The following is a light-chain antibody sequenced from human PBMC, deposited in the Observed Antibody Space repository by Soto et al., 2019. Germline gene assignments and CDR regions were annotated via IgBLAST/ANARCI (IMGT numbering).Light chain of an antibody. CDR2: GAS. V-gene: IGKV3-20*01. CDR1: QSVSSSY. Sequence: EIVLTQSPGTLSLSPGERATLSCRASQSVSSSYLAWYQQKPGQAPRLLIYGASSRATGIPDRFSGSGSGTDFTLTISSLEPEDFAVYYCQQYGSSPFTFGPGTKVEIK. CDR3: QQYGSSPFT. J-gene: IGKJ3*01.